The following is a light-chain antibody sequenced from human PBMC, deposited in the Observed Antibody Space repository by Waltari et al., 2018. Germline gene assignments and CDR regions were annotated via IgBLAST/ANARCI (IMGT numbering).Light chain of an antibody. V-gene: IGLV8-61*01. Sequence: QTVVTQEPSLSVSPGGTVTLTCALNSGSLSSTSYASWYQQTPGQAPAPLLYKTDSRSSGVPDRFSGSSLGNKAALTSTGAQADDESDYYCLLYMGSGIWVFGGGTKLTVL. CDR3: LLYMGSGIWV. J-gene: IGLJ3*02. CDR2: KTD. CDR1: SGSLSSTSY.